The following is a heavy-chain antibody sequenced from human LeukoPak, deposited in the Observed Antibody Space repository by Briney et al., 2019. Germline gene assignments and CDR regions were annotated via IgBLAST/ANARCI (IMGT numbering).Heavy chain of an antibody. CDR3: AKALLTTVVRSLRSFDY. D-gene: IGHD4-23*01. CDR2: IRYDGSNK. Sequence: PGGSLRLSCAASGFTFSSYGMHWVRQAPGKGLEWVAFIRYDGSNKYYADSVKGRFTISRDNSKNTLYLQMNSLRAEDTAVYYCAKALLTTVVRSLRSFDYWGQGTLVTVSS. V-gene: IGHV3-30*02. J-gene: IGHJ4*02. CDR1: GFTFSSYG.